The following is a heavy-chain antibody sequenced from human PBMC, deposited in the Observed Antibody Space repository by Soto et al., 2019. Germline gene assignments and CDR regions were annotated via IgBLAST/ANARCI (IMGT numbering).Heavy chain of an antibody. V-gene: IGHV4-34*01. J-gene: IGHJ4*02. CDR3: ARGMALGLGEQTALGY. CDR1: GGSLSGYY. Sequence: QVPLQQWGAGLLKPSETLSLTCAVYGGSLSGYYWSWVRQSPGKGLEWIGEINDSGSTNFNPSLESRVTISIDTSKNQFSLQLTSLTAADTAVYYCARGMALGLGEQTALGYWGQGTLVTVSS. CDR2: INDSGST. D-gene: IGHD3-16*01.